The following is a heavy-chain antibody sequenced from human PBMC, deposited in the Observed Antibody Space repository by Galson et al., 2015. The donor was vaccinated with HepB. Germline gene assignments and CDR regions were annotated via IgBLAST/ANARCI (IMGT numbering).Heavy chain of an antibody. V-gene: IGHV4-39*01. Sequence: SETLSLTCTVSGGSISSSSYYWGWIRQPPGKGLEWIGSIYYSGSTYYNPSLKSRVTISVDTSKNQFSLKLSSVTAADTAVYYCASGPYSSSWVDYWGQGTLVTVSS. CDR2: IYYSGST. D-gene: IGHD6-13*01. J-gene: IGHJ4*02. CDR3: ASGPYSSSWVDY. CDR1: GGSISSSSYY.